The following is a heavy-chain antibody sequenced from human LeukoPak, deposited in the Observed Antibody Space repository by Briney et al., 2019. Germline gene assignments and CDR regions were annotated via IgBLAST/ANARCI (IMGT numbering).Heavy chain of an antibody. CDR1: GFTFSSYS. CDR2: ISSSSSYI. CDR3: ARDNNYDILTGYFY. V-gene: IGHV3-21*01. D-gene: IGHD3-9*01. Sequence: GGSLRLSCGASGFTFSSYSMNWVRQAPGKGPEWVSSISSSSSYIYYADSVKGRFTISRDNAKNSLYLQMNSLGAEDTAVYYCARDNNYDILTGYFYWGQGTLVTVSS. J-gene: IGHJ4*02.